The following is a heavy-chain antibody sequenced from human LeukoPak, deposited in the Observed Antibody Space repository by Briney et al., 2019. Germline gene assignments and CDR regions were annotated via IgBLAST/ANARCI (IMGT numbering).Heavy chain of an antibody. J-gene: IGHJ6*02. Sequence: SETLSLTCAVYGGSFSGYYWSWIRQPPGKGLEWIGEINHSGSTNYNPSLKSRVTISVDTSKNQFSLKLSSVTAADTAVYYCANSPKGRRGYCSGGSCSPPYGMDVWGQGTTVTVSS. CDR1: GGSFSGYY. D-gene: IGHD2-15*01. CDR2: INHSGST. V-gene: IGHV4-34*01. CDR3: ANSPKGRRGYCSGGSCSPPYGMDV.